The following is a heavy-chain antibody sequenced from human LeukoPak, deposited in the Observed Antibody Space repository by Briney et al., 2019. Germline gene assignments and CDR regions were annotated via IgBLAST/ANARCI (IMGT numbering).Heavy chain of an antibody. D-gene: IGHD3-10*01. CDR1: GFTFSSYG. CDR2: IRYDGSNK. Sequence: GGSLRLSCAASGFTFSSYGMHWVRQAPGKGLEWVAFIRYDGSNKYYADSVKGRFTISRDNSKNTLYLQMNSLRAEDTAVYYCAKDPWGQYYYGSGSYDAYYYYYGMDVWGQGTTVTVSS. J-gene: IGHJ6*02. V-gene: IGHV3-30*02. CDR3: AKDPWGQYYYGSGSYDAYYYYYGMDV.